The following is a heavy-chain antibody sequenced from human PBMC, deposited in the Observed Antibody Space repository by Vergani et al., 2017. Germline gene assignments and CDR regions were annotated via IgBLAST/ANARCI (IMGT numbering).Heavy chain of an antibody. D-gene: IGHD4-11*01. V-gene: IGHV1-18*01. CDR1: GYTFTSYG. J-gene: IGHJ6*02. CDR3: ASFHDYSKVYYYGMDV. CDR2: ISAYNGNT. Sequence: QVQLVQSGAEVKKPGASVKVSCKASGYTFTSYGISWVRQAPGQGLEWMGWISAYNGNTNYAQKLKGRVTMTTDTSTSTAYMELSSLRSEDTAVYYCASFHDYSKVYYYGMDVWGQGTTVTVSS.